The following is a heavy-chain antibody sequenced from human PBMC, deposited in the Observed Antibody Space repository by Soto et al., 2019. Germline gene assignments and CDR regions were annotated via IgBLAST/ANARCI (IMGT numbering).Heavy chain of an antibody. CDR1: GGSISSGGYY. Sequence: SETLSLTCTVSGGSISSGGYYWSWIRQHPGKGLEWIGYIYYSGSTYYNQSLKSRVTISVDTSKKQFSLKLSSVTAADTAVYYCARVDVTVTYGAFDIWGQGTMVTVSS. J-gene: IGHJ3*02. V-gene: IGHV4-31*03. CDR3: ARVDVTVTYGAFDI. CDR2: IYYSGST. D-gene: IGHD4-17*01.